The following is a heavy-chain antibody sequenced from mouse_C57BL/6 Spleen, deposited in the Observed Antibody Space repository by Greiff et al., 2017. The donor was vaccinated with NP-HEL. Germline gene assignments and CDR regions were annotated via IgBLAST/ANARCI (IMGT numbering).Heavy chain of an antibody. CDR3: ARPHYGNYYYFDY. CDR1: GFTFSDYY. V-gene: IGHV5-12*01. CDR2: ISNGGGST. J-gene: IGHJ2*01. Sequence: EVKLVESGGGLVQPGGSLKLSCAASGFTFSDYYMYWVRQTPEKRLEWVAYISNGGGSTYYPDTVKGRFTISRDNAKNTLYLQMSRLKSEDTAMYYCARPHYGNYYYFDYWGQGTTLTVSS. D-gene: IGHD2-1*01.